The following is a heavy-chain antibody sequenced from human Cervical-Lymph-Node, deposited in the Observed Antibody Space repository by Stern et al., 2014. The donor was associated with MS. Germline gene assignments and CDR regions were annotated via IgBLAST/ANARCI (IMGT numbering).Heavy chain of an antibody. D-gene: IGHD3-10*01. CDR2: INAGTGNT. V-gene: IGHV1-3*01. J-gene: IGHJ4*02. Sequence: QMQLVQSGSEVMQPGASVKISCKASGYSFPTYAIHWVRQAPGQGLEWMGRINAGTGNTEYSQKFQARVTITRDTAASTAYMELSSLRPEDTAVYYCARHYPSFDSWGQGTLVTVSS. CDR1: GYSFPTYA. CDR3: ARHYPSFDS.